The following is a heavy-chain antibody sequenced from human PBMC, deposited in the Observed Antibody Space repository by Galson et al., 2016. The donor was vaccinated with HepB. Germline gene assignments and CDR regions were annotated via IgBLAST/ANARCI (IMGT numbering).Heavy chain of an antibody. V-gene: IGHV6-1*01. CDR2: TYYRSNWYN. CDR1: GDSVSSSSAA. J-gene: IGHJ5*02. D-gene: IGHD5-18*01. CDR3: VRDFAQPNYNWFDP. Sequence: CAISGDSVSSSSAAWTWIGQSPSRGLEWLGRTYYRSNWYNDYGDSVKSRISISPDTSKNQFSLHLNSVTPEDTAVYYCVRDFAQPNYNWFDPWGQGTLVIVSS.